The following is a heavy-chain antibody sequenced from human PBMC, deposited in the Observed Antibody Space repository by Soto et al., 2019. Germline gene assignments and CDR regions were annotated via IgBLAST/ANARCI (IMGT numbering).Heavy chain of an antibody. V-gene: IGHV4-34*01. Sequence: QVQLQQWGAGLLKPSETLSLTCAVYGGSFSGYYWSWIRQPPGKGLEWIGEINHSGSTNYNPSLKSRVTISVDTSKNQFSLKLSSVTAADTAVYYCARGRSQYSSSWSTARFDYWGQGTLVTVSS. CDR1: GGSFSGYY. CDR2: INHSGST. D-gene: IGHD6-13*01. J-gene: IGHJ4*02. CDR3: ARGRSQYSSSWSTARFDY.